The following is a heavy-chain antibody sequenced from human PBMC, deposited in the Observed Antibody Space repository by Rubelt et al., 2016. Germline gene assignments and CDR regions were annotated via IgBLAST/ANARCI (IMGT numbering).Heavy chain of an antibody. J-gene: IGHJ3*02. CDR3: ARVTFGGINAFDI. D-gene: IGHD3-16*01. CDR2: IYSSGST. V-gene: IGHV3-53*01. CDR1: GFTVSSNY. Sequence: EVQLVESGGGLIQPGGSLRLSCEASGFTVSSNYMSWVRQAPGKGLDWVSVIYSSGSTYYADSVKGRFTISRDNSKNTLYLQMNSLGAEDTAVYYCARVTFGGINAFDIWGQGTMFTVSS.